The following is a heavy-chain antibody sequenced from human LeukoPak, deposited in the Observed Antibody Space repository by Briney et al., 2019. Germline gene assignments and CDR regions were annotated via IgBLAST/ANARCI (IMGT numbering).Heavy chain of an antibody. CDR1: GGSFSGYY. V-gene: IGHV4-34*01. J-gene: IGHJ4*02. D-gene: IGHD6-19*01. CDR3: ARGQGHWVSLSGWYYFDY. CDR2: INHSGST. Sequence: PSETLSLTCAVYGGSFSGYYWSWIRHPPGKGLEWIGEINHSGSTNYNPSLKSRVTISVDTSKNQFSLKLSSVTAADTAVYYCARGQGHWVSLSGWYYFDYWGQGTLVTVSS.